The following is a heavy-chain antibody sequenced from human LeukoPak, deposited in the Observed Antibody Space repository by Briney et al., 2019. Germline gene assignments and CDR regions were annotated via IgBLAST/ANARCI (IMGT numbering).Heavy chain of an antibody. D-gene: IGHD3-10*01. Sequence: GGSLRLSCAASGFTFSSYGMHWVRQAPGKGLEWVAVIWYDGSNKYYADSVKGRFTISRDNSKNTLYLQMDSLRAEDTAVYYCARGPVYYGSGSSHGFDIWGQGTMVTVSS. CDR3: ARGPVYYGSGSSHGFDI. CDR1: GFTFSSYG. V-gene: IGHV3-33*01. J-gene: IGHJ3*02. CDR2: IWYDGSNK.